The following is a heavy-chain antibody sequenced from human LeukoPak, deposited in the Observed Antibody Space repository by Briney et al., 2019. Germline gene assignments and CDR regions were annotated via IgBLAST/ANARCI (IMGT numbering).Heavy chain of an antibody. CDR2: IWHDGGRK. CDR3: ARDIGNSGFNLDY. J-gene: IGHJ4*02. CDR1: GFTFSTHG. Sequence: GGSLRLSCVVSGFTFSTHGFHWVRQAPGKGLEWVSVIWHDGGRKEYADSVRGRFTISRDNSNLYLQMNSLRAGDTAIYYCARDIGNSGFNLDYWGQGTPVTVSS. D-gene: IGHD5-12*01. V-gene: IGHV3-33*01.